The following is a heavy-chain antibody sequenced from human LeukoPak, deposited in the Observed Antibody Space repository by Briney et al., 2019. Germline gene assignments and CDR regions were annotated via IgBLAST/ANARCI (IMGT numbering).Heavy chain of an antibody. Sequence: ASVKVSCKASGYTFTSYDINWVRQATGQGLEWMGWMNPNSGNTGYAQKFQGRVTITRNTSISTAYMELSSPRSEDTAVYYRARGPPMVRGVTYYYYYYMDVWGKGTTVTVSS. CDR3: ARGPPMVRGVTYYYYYYMDV. CDR1: GYTFTSYD. V-gene: IGHV1-8*03. CDR2: MNPNSGNT. J-gene: IGHJ6*03. D-gene: IGHD3-10*01.